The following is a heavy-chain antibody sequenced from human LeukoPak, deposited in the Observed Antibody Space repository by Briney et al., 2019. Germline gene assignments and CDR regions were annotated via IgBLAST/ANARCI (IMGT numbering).Heavy chain of an antibody. CDR1: GFTFSSYW. D-gene: IGHD3-16*01. J-gene: IGHJ4*02. CDR2: IKQDGSEK. CDR3: AGLGGHRQTYDY. Sequence: PRGSLRLSCAASGFTFSSYWMSWVRQAPGKGLEWVANIKQDGSEKYYVDSVKGRFTISRDNAKNSLYLQMNSLRAEDTAVYYCAGLGGHRQTYDYWGQGTLVTVSS. V-gene: IGHV3-7*01.